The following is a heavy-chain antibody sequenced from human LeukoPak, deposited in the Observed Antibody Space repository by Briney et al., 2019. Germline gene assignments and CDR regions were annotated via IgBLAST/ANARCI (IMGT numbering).Heavy chain of an antibody. CDR1: GFTFTTYW. V-gene: IGHV3-74*01. CDR2: INSDGSIT. J-gene: IGHJ6*02. CDR3: ARDAVDTANAV. Sequence: GRSLRLSCAASGFTFTTYWMHWVRQAPGKGLVWVSHINSDGSITSYADSVKGRFTISRDNAKNTLYLQMNSLRAEDTAVYYCARDAVDTANAVWGQGTTVTVSS. D-gene: IGHD5-18*01.